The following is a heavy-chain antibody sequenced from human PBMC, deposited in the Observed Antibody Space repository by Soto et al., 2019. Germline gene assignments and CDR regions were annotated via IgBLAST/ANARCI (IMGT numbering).Heavy chain of an antibody. D-gene: IGHD3-10*01. CDR1: GYSFTSYW. V-gene: IGHV5-10-1*01. Sequence: GESLKISCNGSGYSFTSYWISWVRQMPWKGLEWMGRIDPSDSYTNYSPSFQGHVTISADKSISTAYLQWSSLKASDTAMYYCARHRANYYGSGSYYTSYYYYYGMDVWGQGTTVTVSS. J-gene: IGHJ6*02. CDR3: ARHRANYYGSGSYYTSYYYYYGMDV. CDR2: IDPSDSYT.